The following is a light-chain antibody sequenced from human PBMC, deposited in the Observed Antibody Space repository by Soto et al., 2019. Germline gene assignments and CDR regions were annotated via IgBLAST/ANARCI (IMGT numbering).Light chain of an antibody. J-gene: IGLJ1*01. V-gene: IGLV2-14*03. CDR1: SSDVVGYNY. CDR2: DVS. CDR3: SSYTTSNTRQIV. Sequence: QSALTQPASVSGSPGQSITISCTGTSSDVVGYNYVSWYQHHPGKAPKLMIFDVSNRPSGVSNRFSGSKSGNTASLTISGLQPEDEADYYRSSYTTSNTRQIVFGTGTKVTVL.